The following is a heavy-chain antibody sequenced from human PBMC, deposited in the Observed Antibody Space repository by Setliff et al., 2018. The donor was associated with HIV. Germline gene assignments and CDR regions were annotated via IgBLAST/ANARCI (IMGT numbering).Heavy chain of an antibody. J-gene: IGHJ4*02. V-gene: IGHV3-15*06. CDR2: IKSKSDGGAV. D-gene: IGHD3-22*01. CDR3: TTYSSVYYHSDC. Sequence: GGSLRLSCAASGFTFRNAWMRWVRQAPGKGLEWVGRIKSKSDGGAVHYAAPVKGRFTISRDDSQDTLYLEMNSLTNEDTAMYYCTTYSSVYYHSDCWGQGTLVTVSS. CDR1: GFTFRNAW.